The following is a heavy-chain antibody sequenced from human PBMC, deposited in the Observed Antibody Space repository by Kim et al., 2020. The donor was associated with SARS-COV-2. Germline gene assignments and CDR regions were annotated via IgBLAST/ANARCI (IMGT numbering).Heavy chain of an antibody. CDR1: GFTFSSYS. V-gene: IGHV3-21*01. J-gene: IGHJ4*02. Sequence: GGSLRLSCAASGFTFSSYSMNWVRQAPGKGLEWVSSISSSSSYIYYADSGKGRFTISRDNAKNSLYLQMNSLRAEDTAVYYCARAGGIAVAGTGLDYWGQGTLVTVSS. CDR2: ISSSSSYI. CDR3: ARAGGIAVAGTGLDY. D-gene: IGHD6-19*01.